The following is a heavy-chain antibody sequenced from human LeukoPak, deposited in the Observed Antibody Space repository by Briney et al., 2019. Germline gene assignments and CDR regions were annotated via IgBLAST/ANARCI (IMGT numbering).Heavy chain of an antibody. Sequence: SETLSLTCTVSGGSISSYYWSWIRQPPGKGLEWIGEINHSGSTNYNPSLKSRVTISVDTSKNQFSLKLSSVTAADTAVYYCARRPYSSSWYVPYYYFDYWGQGTLVTVSS. CDR3: ARRPYSSSWYVPYYYFDY. J-gene: IGHJ4*02. V-gene: IGHV4-34*01. CDR1: GGSISSYY. D-gene: IGHD6-13*01. CDR2: INHSGST.